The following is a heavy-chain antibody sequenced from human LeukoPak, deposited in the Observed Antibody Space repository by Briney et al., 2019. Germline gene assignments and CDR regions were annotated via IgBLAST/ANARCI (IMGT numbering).Heavy chain of an antibody. Sequence: ASVKVSCKASGYTFTGYYMHWVRQAPGQGLEWMGWINPNSGGTNYAQKFQSRVTMTRDTSISTAYMELSRLRSDDTAVYYCARERSGSYSSDAFDIWGQGTMVTVSS. D-gene: IGHD1-26*01. J-gene: IGHJ3*02. V-gene: IGHV1-2*02. CDR3: ARERSGSYSSDAFDI. CDR1: GYTFTGYY. CDR2: INPNSGGT.